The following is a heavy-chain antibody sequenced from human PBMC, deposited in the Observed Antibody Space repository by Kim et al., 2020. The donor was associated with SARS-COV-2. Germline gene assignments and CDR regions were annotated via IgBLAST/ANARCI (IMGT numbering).Heavy chain of an antibody. D-gene: IGHD2-2*02. V-gene: IGHV1-2*02. CDR3: ARSGWGYCSSTSCYSGGAFDI. Sequence: ASVKVSCKASGYTFTGYYMHWVRQAPGQGLEWMGWINPNSGGTNYAQKFQGRVTMTRDTSISTAYMELSRLRSDDTAVYYCARSGWGYCSSTSCYSGGAFDIWGQGTMFTVSS. CDR2: INPNSGGT. J-gene: IGHJ3*02. CDR1: GYTFTGYY.